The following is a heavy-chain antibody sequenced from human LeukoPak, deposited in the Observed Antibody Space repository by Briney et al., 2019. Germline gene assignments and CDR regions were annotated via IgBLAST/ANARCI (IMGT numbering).Heavy chain of an antibody. CDR2: IYDSGST. CDR1: GGPIRSSYYY. D-gene: IGHD2-2*01. V-gene: IGHV4-39*01. CDR3: ARASRRYYYYYGMDV. Sequence: SETLSLTCTVSGGPIRSSYYYWGWIRQPPGKGLEWIGSIYDSGSTYYNPSLKSRVTISVDTSKNQFSLKLSSVTAADTAVYYCARASRRYYYYYGMDVWGQGTTVTVSS. J-gene: IGHJ6*02.